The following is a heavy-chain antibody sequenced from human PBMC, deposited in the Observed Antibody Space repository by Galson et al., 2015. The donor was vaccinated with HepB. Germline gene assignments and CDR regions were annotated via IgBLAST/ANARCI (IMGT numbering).Heavy chain of an antibody. V-gene: IGHV3-64D*06. J-gene: IGHJ4*02. CDR3: VKDKGGSGSYRGEYYFDY. D-gene: IGHD1-26*01. CDR2: ISSNGGST. CDR1: GLTFSSYA. Sequence: SLRLSCAASGLTFSSYAMHWVRQAPGKGLEYVSAISSNGGSTYYADSVKGRFTISRDNSKNTLYLQMSSLRAEDTAVYYCVKDKGGSGSYRGEYYFDYWGQGTLVTVSS.